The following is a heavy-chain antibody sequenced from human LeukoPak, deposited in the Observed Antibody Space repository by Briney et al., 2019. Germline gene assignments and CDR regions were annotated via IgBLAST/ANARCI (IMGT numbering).Heavy chain of an antibody. Sequence: ASVKVSCRASGYTFTGYYMHWVRQAPGQGLEWMGWINPNSGGTNYAQKFQGRVTMTRDTSISTAYMELSRLRSDDTAVYYCASSRTGRSVGVAFDIWGQGTMVTVSS. D-gene: IGHD2-21*01. CDR3: ASSRTGRSVGVAFDI. J-gene: IGHJ3*02. CDR2: INPNSGGT. V-gene: IGHV1-2*02. CDR1: GYTFTGYY.